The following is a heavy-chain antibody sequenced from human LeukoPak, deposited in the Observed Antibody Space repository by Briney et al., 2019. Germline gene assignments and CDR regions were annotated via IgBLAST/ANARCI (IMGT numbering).Heavy chain of an antibody. CDR1: GFTFDDYA. J-gene: IGHJ4*02. CDR3: AKDRAGAHTAVAGNYFDY. Sequence: GGSLRLSCAASGFTFDDYAMHWVRQAPGKGLEWVSGISWNSGSIGYADSVKGRFTISRDSAKNSLYLQMNSLRAEDTALYYCAKDRAGAHTAVAGNYFDYWGQGTLVTVSS. V-gene: IGHV3-9*01. CDR2: ISWNSGSI. D-gene: IGHD6-19*01.